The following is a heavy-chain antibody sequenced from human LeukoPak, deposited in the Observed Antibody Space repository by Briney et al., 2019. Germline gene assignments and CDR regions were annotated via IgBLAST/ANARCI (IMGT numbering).Heavy chain of an antibody. D-gene: IGHD5-18*01. J-gene: IGHJ4*02. CDR2: ISYDGDNK. CDR3: AKDRLTGLGYGPAFDY. Sequence: GGSLRLSCAASGFTFSNYGMHWVRQAPGKGLEWVAVISYDGDNKYYADSVKGRFTISRDNSKNTLYLQMNSLRAEDTAVYYCAKDRLTGLGYGPAFDYWGQGTLVTVSS. CDR1: GFTFSNYG. V-gene: IGHV3-30*18.